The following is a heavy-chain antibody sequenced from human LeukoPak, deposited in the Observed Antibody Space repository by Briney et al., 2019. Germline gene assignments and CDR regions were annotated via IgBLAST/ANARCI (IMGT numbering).Heavy chain of an antibody. D-gene: IGHD3-9*01. CDR1: GYTFTTYA. Sequence: ASVKVSCKASGYTFTTYAMHWVRQAPGQRLEWVGWINAGNGNTKYSQKFQGRVTMTTDTSTSTAYMELRSLRSDDTAVYYCARDRVYDILTGYYNVWGYYYYGMDVWGQGTTVTVSS. CDR3: ARDRVYDILTGYYNVWGYYYYGMDV. CDR2: INAGNGNT. J-gene: IGHJ6*02. V-gene: IGHV1-3*01.